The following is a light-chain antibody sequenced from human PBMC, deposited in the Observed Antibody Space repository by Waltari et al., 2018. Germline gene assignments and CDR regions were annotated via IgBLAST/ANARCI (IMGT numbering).Light chain of an antibody. CDR3: QAWDSSTVV. CDR2: QDS. Sequence: SYEVTQPPSVSVSPGQTASITCSGDKLGDKYASWYQQKPGQSPVLVIYQDSKRPSGIPERLSGSNSGNTATLTISGTQAMDEADYYCQAWDSSTVVFGGGTKLTVL. CDR1: KLGDKY. V-gene: IGLV3-1*01. J-gene: IGLJ2*01.